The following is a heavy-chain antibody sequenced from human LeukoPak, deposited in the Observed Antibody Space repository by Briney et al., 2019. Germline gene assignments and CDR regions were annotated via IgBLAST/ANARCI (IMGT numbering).Heavy chain of an antibody. V-gene: IGHV3-9*01. CDR3: ARDLRGYSGYDYFDY. D-gene: IGHD5-12*01. J-gene: IGHJ4*02. Sequence: GGSLRLSCTASGFTFDDYAMHWVRQAPGKGLEWVSGISWNSGSIGYADSVKGRFTISRDNAKNSLYLQMNSLRAEDTALYYCARDLRGYSGYDYFDYWGQGTPVTVSS. CDR1: GFTFDDYA. CDR2: ISWNSGSI.